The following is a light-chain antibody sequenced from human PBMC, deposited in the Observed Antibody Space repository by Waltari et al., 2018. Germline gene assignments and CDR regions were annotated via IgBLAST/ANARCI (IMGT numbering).Light chain of an antibody. CDR1: QSISSS. V-gene: IGKV1-39*01. CDR2: AAS. CDR3: QQSYSTPLT. J-gene: IGKJ4*01. Sequence: DIQMTQSPSSLSASVGDRVTITCRASQSISSSLNWYQHKPGKAPKLLIYAASSFQSGVPSRFSGSGSVTDFTLTISSLQPEDFATYDCQQSYSTPLTFGGGTKVEIK.